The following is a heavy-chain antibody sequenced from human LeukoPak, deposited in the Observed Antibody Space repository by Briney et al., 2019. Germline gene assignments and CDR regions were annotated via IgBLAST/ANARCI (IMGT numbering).Heavy chain of an antibody. CDR3: AKQRGYSGYETFDY. D-gene: IGHD5-12*01. V-gene: IGHV3-23*01. CDR1: GFTFSNYA. CDR2: IRGSGGST. J-gene: IGHJ4*02. Sequence: GGSLRLSCAASGFTFSNYAMSWVRQAPGKGLEWVSGIRGSGGSTVYADSVKGRFTISRDNSKNTLYLQMNSLRAEDTAVYYCAKQRGYSGYETFDYWGQGTLVTVSS.